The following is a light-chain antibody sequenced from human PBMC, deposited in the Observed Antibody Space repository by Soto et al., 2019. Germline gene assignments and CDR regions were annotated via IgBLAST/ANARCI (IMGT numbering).Light chain of an antibody. Sequence: EIVLTQSPATLSLSPGERATLSCRASQSVSSYLAWYQQKPGQAPRLLIYDASNRATGIPARFSGSGSGTDFTLTISSLEPEDFAVYYCQQRSSWPRLLTFGGGTKVEIK. CDR2: DAS. V-gene: IGKV3-11*01. CDR1: QSVSSY. J-gene: IGKJ4*01. CDR3: QQRSSWPRLLT.